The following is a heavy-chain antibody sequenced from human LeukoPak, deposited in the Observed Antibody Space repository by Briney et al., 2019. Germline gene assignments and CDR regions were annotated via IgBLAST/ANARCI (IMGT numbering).Heavy chain of an antibody. D-gene: IGHD1-26*01. CDR2: ISGSGST. J-gene: IGHJ3*02. CDR1: GGSITTYY. V-gene: IGHV4-4*07. Sequence: SETLSLTCTVSGGSITTYYWNWIRQPAGKGLEWIGRISGSGSTNYNASLKSRVTLSVDTSKNQFSLKLNSVTAADTAMYYCARWPTTRGTFDIWGQGSMVTVSS. CDR3: ARWPTTRGTFDI.